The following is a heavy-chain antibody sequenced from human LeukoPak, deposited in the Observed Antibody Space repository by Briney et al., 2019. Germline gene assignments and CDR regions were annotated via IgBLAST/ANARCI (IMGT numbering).Heavy chain of an antibody. CDR3: TKEGAVTGSMWFDH. CDR1: GFTFSSYG. CDR2: ISSDGRTT. Sequence: GGSLRLSCAASGFTFSSYGIHWVRQAPGKGLEWVAVISSDGRTTYYADSVKGRFTISRDNSKSTLYVQMNSLRTEDTAVYYCTKEGAVTGSMWFDHWGQGTLVTVSS. D-gene: IGHD6-19*01. V-gene: IGHV3-30*18. J-gene: IGHJ5*02.